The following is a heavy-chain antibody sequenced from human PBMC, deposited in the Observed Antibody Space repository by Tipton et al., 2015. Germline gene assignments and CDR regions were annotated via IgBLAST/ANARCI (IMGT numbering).Heavy chain of an antibody. CDR1: GYTFSDYW. V-gene: IGHV5-51*01. Sequence: QLVQSGAEVKKPGESLKISCKSSGYTFSDYWIGWVRQMPGKGLEWMGMIYPDDSETRYSPSFEDQVTISADRSINTAYLQWSSLKASDTAMYYCATIEAPSPQGFDHWGQGTLVTVSS. CDR2: IYPDDSET. J-gene: IGHJ4*02. CDR3: ATIEAPSPQGFDH.